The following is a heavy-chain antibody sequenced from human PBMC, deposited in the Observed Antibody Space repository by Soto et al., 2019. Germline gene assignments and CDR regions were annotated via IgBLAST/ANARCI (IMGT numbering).Heavy chain of an antibody. CDR3: ARLLFGELLGGPLNWFDP. CDR2: IYYSGIT. D-gene: IGHD3-10*01. Sequence: PSETLSLTCTVSGGSISSGDYYWSWIRQPPGKGLEWIGYIYYSGITYYNPSLKSRVTISVDTSKNQFSLKLSSVTAADTAVYYCARLLFGELLGGPLNWFDPWGQGTLVSVSS. V-gene: IGHV4-30-4*01. J-gene: IGHJ5*02. CDR1: GGSISSGDYY.